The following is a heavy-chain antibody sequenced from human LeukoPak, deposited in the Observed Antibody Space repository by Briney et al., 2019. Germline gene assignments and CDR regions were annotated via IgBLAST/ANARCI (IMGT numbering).Heavy chain of an antibody. CDR2: ISYDGSNK. CDR3: ARTRFLEWLDAFDI. D-gene: IGHD3-3*01. J-gene: IGHJ3*02. V-gene: IGHV3-30-3*01. Sequence: GGSLRLSCVASGFTFSSYAMHWVRQAPGKGLEWVAVISYDGSNKYYADSVKGRFTISRDNSKNTLYLQMNSLRAEDTAVYYCARTRFLEWLDAFDIWGQGTMVTVSS. CDR1: GFTFSSYA.